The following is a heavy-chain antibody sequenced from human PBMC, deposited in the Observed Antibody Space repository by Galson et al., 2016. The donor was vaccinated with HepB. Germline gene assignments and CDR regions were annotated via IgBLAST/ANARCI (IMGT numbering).Heavy chain of an antibody. D-gene: IGHD2-21*02. V-gene: IGHV3-74*01. J-gene: IGHJ5*02. CDR2: INSDGSNT. Sequence: VRQVPGKRPVWVSLINSDGSNTSYADSVKGRFTISRDNAKKTLYLQMSSLRTEDTAVYYCARVWAYCGGDCQSSGFSPWGQGTLVTVSS. CDR3: ARVWAYCGGDCQSSGFSP.